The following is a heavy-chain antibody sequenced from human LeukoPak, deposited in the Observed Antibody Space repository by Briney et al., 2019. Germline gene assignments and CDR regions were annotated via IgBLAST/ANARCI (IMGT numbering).Heavy chain of an antibody. CDR2: IYYSGST. J-gene: IGHJ3*02. CDR1: GGSISSHY. CDR3: ARGEMATIEDAFDI. Sequence: IPSETLSLTCTVSGGSISSHYWSWIRQSPGKGLEWIGYIYYSGSTNYNPSLKSRVTISVDTSKNQFSLKLSSVTAADTAVYYCARGEMATIEDAFDIWGQGTMVTVSS. V-gene: IGHV4-59*11. D-gene: IGHD5-24*01.